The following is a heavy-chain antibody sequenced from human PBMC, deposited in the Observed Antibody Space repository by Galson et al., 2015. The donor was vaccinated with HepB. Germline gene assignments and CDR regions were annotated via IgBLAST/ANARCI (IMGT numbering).Heavy chain of an antibody. J-gene: IGHJ4*02. Sequence: LRLSCAASGFTFSSYSMNWVRQAPGKGLEWVSSISSSSSCIYYADSVKGRFTISRDNAKNSLYLQMNSLRAEDTAVYYCARAPIAAAGPLTPYFDYWGQGTLVTVSS. D-gene: IGHD6-13*01. CDR3: ARAPIAAAGPLTPYFDY. V-gene: IGHV3-21*01. CDR2: ISSSSSCI. CDR1: GFTFSSYS.